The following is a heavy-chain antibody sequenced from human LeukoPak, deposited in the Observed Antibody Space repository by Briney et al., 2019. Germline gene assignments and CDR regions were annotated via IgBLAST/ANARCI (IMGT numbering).Heavy chain of an antibody. J-gene: IGHJ4*02. CDR1: GGSISSSNW. V-gene: IGHV4-4*02. Sequence: SETLSLTCAVSGGSISSSNWWSWVRQPPGKGLEWIGEIYHSGSTNYNPSLKSRVTISVDKSKNQFSLKLSSVTAADTAVYYCAKLLKLWMQAPGYSSSWGLDYWGQGTLVTVSS. CDR2: IYHSGST. D-gene: IGHD6-13*01. CDR3: AKLLKLWMQAPGYSSSWGLDY.